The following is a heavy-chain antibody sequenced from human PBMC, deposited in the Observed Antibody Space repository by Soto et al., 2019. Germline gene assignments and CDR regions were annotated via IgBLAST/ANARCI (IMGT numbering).Heavy chain of an antibody. CDR1: GGTFSTHA. CDR2: IIPISGTT. Sequence: SVKVSCKASGGTFSTHAIIWVRQAPGHGLEWMGGIIPISGTTYYTQKFQGRVTITADEPTSTAFVELSSLKSEDTAVFYCARGYCSGGNCYSGMDVWGQGTMVTVSS. V-gene: IGHV1-69*13. D-gene: IGHD2-15*01. J-gene: IGHJ6*02. CDR3: ARGYCSGGNCYSGMDV.